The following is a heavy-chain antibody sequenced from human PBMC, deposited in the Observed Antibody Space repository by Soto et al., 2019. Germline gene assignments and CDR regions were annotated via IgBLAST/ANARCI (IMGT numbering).Heavy chain of an antibody. CDR3: AKDRGSYFVFDYRP. V-gene: IGHV3-23*01. D-gene: IGHD1-26*01. J-gene: IGHJ5*02. CDR1: GFTFSSSA. Sequence: EVQLLESGGGLVQPVGSLRLSCAASGFTFSSSAMSWVRQAPGKGLEWVSAISGSGGSTYYADSVKGRFTISRDNSKNTLYLQMNSLRAEDTAVYYCAKDRGSYFVFDYRPWGQGTLVTVSS. CDR2: ISGSGGST.